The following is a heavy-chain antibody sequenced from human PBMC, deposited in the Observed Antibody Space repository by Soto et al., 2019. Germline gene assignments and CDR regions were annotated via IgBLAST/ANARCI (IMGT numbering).Heavy chain of an antibody. V-gene: IGHV4-59*01. CDR2: VYYGGT. Sequence: ASETLSLTCTVSGGSMSSNYWSWIRQSPGKGLEWIGFVYYGGTNYNPSFESRATMSVDTPKNQFSLELSSVTAADTAVYYCVSYRGAFYFDHWGQGALVTVSS. J-gene: IGHJ4*02. D-gene: IGHD4-4*01. CDR3: VSYRGAFYFDH. CDR1: GGSMSSNY.